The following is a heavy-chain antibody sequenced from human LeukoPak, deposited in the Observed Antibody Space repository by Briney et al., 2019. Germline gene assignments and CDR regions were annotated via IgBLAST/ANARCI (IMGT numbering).Heavy chain of an antibody. D-gene: IGHD3-22*01. Sequence: GGSLRLSCAASGFTFSTKWMSWVRQAPGQGLEWVANIKGDGSEKEYVDSVMGRFTISRDSSKNTVYLQMNSLRVEDTALYYCARDVDTTGHYGRFDPWGQGTLVTVSS. CDR1: GFTFSTKW. CDR2: IKGDGSEK. J-gene: IGHJ5*02. CDR3: ARDVDTTGHYGRFDP. V-gene: IGHV3-7*01.